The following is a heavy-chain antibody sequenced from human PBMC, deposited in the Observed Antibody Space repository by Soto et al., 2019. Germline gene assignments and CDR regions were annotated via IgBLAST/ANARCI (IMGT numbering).Heavy chain of an antibody. D-gene: IGHD2-2*01. Sequence: QVQLVQSGAEVKKPGSSVKVSCKASGGTFSSYAISWVRQAPGQGLEWMGGIIPIFGTANYAQKFQGRDTITADESTSTAYMELSSLRSEDTAVYHWARGSGVVPAARANGMDVWGQGTTVTVSS. CDR1: GGTFSSYA. V-gene: IGHV1-69*01. J-gene: IGHJ6*02. CDR2: IIPIFGTA. CDR3: ARGSGVVPAARANGMDV.